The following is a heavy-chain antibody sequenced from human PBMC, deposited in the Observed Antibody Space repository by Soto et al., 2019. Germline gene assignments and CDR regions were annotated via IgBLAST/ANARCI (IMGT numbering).Heavy chain of an antibody. J-gene: IGHJ6*02. CDR3: ARRYSSGWYYYYGMDV. CDR1: GYTFTSYD. D-gene: IGHD6-19*01. Sequence: QVQLVRSGAEVKKPGASVKVSCKASGYTFTSYDINWVRQATGQGLEWMGWMNPNSGNTGYAQKFQGRVTMTRNTSISTAYMELSSLRSEDTAVYYCARRYSSGWYYYYGMDVWGQGTTVTVSS. V-gene: IGHV1-8*01. CDR2: MNPNSGNT.